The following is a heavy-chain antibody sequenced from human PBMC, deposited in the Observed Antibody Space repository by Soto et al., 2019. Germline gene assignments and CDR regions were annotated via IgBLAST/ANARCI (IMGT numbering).Heavy chain of an antibody. D-gene: IGHD5-18*01. Sequence: SETLSLTCSVSGASIYNGGYFWSWIRQSPGKGLEWIGYIYYSGSTNYNPSLKSRVTISVDTSKNQFSLKLSSVTAADTAVYYCAREKGSTAMAFDYWGQGTLVTVSS. J-gene: IGHJ4*02. CDR1: GASIYNGGYF. CDR3: AREKGSTAMAFDY. CDR2: IYYSGST. V-gene: IGHV4-61*08.